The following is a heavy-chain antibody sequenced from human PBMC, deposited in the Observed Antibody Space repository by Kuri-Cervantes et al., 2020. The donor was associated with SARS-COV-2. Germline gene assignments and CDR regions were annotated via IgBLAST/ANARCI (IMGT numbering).Heavy chain of an antibody. Sequence: GGSLRLSCAASGFTFNTYWMTWVRQAPGKGLESVANIKQDGSEKYYVDSVKGRFTISRGNAKNSLYLQMNSLRAEDTAVYYCAREEVVPAAVRGYFYRYGMGVWGQGTTVTVSS. V-gene: IGHV3-7*04. CDR1: GFTFNTYW. CDR2: IKQDGSEK. CDR3: AREEVVPAAVRGYFYRYGMGV. D-gene: IGHD2-2*01. J-gene: IGHJ6*02.